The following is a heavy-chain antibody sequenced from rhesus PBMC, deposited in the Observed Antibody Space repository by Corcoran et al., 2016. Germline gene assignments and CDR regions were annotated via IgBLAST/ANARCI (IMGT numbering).Heavy chain of an antibody. V-gene: IGHV2-174*01. J-gene: IGHJ1*01. CDR2: IYWDDVK. Sequence: QVTLKESGPALVKPTQTLTLTCTFSGFSLTTSGMGVGWIRQPPGKALKWLALIYWDDVKRYSTSLKSRLTISKATSKNQVVLTMTNMDPVDTATYYCARGGCSRTYCFVAEYFEFWGQGALVTVSS. CDR1: GFSLTTSGMG. D-gene: IGHD2-15*01. CDR3: ARGGCSRTYCFVAEYFEF.